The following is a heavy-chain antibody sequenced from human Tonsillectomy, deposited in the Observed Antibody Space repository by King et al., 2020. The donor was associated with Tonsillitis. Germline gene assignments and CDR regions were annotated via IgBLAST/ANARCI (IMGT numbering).Heavy chain of an antibody. CDR1: GGTFSTYA. Sequence: QLVQSGAEVRKPGSSVKVSCKSSGGTFSTYALSWMRQAPGQGLEWMGGIIPIFGTAENAQKFQGRLTIFAEESTSTAYMELSSLRPDDTAIYFCVRDELRGMAAGGLQFDYWGQGTLVTVSS. D-gene: IGHD6-13*01. CDR3: VRDELRGMAAGGLQFDY. V-gene: IGHV1-69*12. J-gene: IGHJ4*02. CDR2: IIPIFGTA.